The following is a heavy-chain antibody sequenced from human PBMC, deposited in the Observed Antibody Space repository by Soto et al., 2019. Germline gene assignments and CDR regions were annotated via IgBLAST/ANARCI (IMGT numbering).Heavy chain of an antibody. J-gene: IGHJ6*02. CDR1: VYTFTYYY. D-gene: IGHD2-2*02. CDR2: INPNSGAT. V-gene: IGHV1-2*02. Sequence: GXSVKVSCKASVYTFTYYYIYWLRQAPGHGLEWMGWINPNSGATNYAHNFQGRVTMTRDTSIRAAYMELSRLSSDDTAVYYCAKDQGGYMVSGMDVWGQGTTVTVYS. CDR3: AKDQGGYMVSGMDV.